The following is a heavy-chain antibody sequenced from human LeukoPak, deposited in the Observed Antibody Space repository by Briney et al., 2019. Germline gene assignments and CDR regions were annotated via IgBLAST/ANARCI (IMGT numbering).Heavy chain of an antibody. Sequence: GGSLRLSCAASGFTFDDYAMHWVRQAPGKGLEWVSGISWNSGSIDYADSVKGRFTISRDNAKNSLYLQMNSLRAEDTALYYCAKDWDTAMEFDYWGQGTLVTVSS. D-gene: IGHD5-18*01. J-gene: IGHJ4*02. CDR3: AKDWDTAMEFDY. V-gene: IGHV3-9*01. CDR1: GFTFDDYA. CDR2: ISWNSGSI.